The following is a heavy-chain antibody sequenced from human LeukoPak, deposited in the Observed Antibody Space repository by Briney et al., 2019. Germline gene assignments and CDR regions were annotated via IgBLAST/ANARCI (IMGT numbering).Heavy chain of an antibody. CDR1: GFTFSSYS. CDR3: ARDRGSYFDY. D-gene: IGHD1-26*01. V-gene: IGHV3-21*01. J-gene: IGHJ4*02. CDR2: ISSSSYI. Sequence: GGSLRLSCAASGFTFSSYSVNWVRQAPGKGLEWVSSISSSSYIYYADSVKGRFTISRDNAKNSLYLQMNSLRAEDTAVYYCARDRGSYFDYWGQGTLVTVSS.